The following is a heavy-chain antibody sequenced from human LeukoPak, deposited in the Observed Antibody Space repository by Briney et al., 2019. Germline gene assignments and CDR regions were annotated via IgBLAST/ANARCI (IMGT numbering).Heavy chain of an antibody. V-gene: IGHV4-59*08. J-gene: IGHJ5*02. D-gene: IGHD6-6*01. Sequence: SETLSLTCAVSGGSINNYYWSWIRQPPGKGLEWIGYIYDSGSTNYNPSLKSRVTISVDTSKNQFSLKLSSVTAADTAVYYCARGIAARRGWFDPWGQGTLVTVSS. CDR2: IYDSGST. CDR3: ARGIAARRGWFDP. CDR1: GGSINNYY.